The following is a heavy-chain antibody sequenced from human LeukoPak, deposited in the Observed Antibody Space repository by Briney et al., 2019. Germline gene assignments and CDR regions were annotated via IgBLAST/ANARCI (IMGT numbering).Heavy chain of an antibody. D-gene: IGHD3-10*01. J-gene: IGHJ4*02. CDR1: GYTFTGYY. Sequence: ASVKVSCKASGYTFTGYYMHWVRQAPGQGLEWMGWINPNSGGTNYAQKFQGRVTMTRDTSISTAYMELSRLRSDDTAVYYCARGLSQVTMVRGVIIIWYYWGQGTLVTVSS. CDR2: INPNSGGT. V-gene: IGHV1-2*02. CDR3: ARGLSQVTMVRGVIIIWYY.